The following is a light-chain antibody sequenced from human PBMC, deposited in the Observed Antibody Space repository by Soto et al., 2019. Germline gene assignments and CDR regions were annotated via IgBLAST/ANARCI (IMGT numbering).Light chain of an antibody. J-gene: IGKJ4*01. CDR2: GAS. V-gene: IGKV3-15*01. CDR3: QQYGSSPPVT. Sequence: EIVMTQSPASLSVSPGERATLSCRASQSVSSNLAWYQQKPGQAPRLLIYGASTRATGIPARFSGSGSGTEFTLTISRPEPEDFAVYYCQQYGSSPPVTFGGGTKVDIK. CDR1: QSVSSN.